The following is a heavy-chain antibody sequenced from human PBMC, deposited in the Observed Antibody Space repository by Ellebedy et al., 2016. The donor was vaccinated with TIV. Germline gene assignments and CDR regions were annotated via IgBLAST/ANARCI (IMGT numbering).Heavy chain of an antibody. Sequence: ASVKVSXKASRYTFTSYDINWVRQAAGQGLECMGWMNPNSGNTGYAQKFQGRVTMTSDTSISTAYMELSSLRSEDTAVYYCARGASGSYPLPLDYWGQGTLVTVSS. CDR2: MNPNSGNT. D-gene: IGHD1-26*01. J-gene: IGHJ4*02. CDR3: ARGASGSYPLPLDY. CDR1: RYTFTSYD. V-gene: IGHV1-8*01.